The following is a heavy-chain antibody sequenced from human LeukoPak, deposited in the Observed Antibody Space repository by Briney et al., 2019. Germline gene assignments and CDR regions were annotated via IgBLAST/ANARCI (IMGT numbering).Heavy chain of an antibody. Sequence: SETLSLTCTVSGGSISSYYWSWIRQPPGKGLEWIGYIYYSGSTNYNPSLKSRVTISVDTSKNQFSLKLSSVTAADTAVYYCARHQAYCGGDCYPDYFDYWGQGTLVTVSS. CDR2: IYYSGST. D-gene: IGHD2-21*02. CDR3: ARHQAYCGGDCYPDYFDY. J-gene: IGHJ4*02. CDR1: GGSISSYY. V-gene: IGHV4-59*08.